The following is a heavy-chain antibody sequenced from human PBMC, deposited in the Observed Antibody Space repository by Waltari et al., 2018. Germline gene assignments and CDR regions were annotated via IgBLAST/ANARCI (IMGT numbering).Heavy chain of an antibody. CDR3: ARENYYASCFDI. CDR2: IDSSGTKI. Sequence: ELQLVQSGGGFVQPGGSLRLSCVASGFTLSSYEVNWIRQPPGKGLEGVSDIDSSGTKISYADSVKGRFTISRDNARNSVSLLVNSLTAEDTAVYFCARENYYASCFDIWGQGTTVTVSS. D-gene: IGHD3-10*01. CDR1: GFTLSSYE. J-gene: IGHJ6*02. V-gene: IGHV3-48*03.